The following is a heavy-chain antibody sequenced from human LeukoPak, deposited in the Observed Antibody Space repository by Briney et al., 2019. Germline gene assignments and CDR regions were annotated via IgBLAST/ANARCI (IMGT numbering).Heavy chain of an antibody. D-gene: IGHD3-10*01. J-gene: IGHJ6*04. CDR1: GYTFSSYW. Sequence: GESLKISCQASGYTFSSYWIAWVRQMSGKDLEWLGIICPGASDVKYNPSFQGLVTISADKSINTAYLLWSGLRASDTAKYYCARAGSGSSSYGMDVWGKGTTVTVSS. V-gene: IGHV5-51*01. CDR3: ARAGSGSSSYGMDV. CDR2: ICPGASDV.